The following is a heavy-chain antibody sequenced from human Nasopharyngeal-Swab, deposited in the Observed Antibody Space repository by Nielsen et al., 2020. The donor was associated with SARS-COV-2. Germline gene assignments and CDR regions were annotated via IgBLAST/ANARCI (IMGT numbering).Heavy chain of an antibody. CDR3: VTIGSMVFDP. CDR2: VLYDGNDN. CDR1: GFTFSSFH. D-gene: IGHD2-2*01. Sequence: GASLKISCEASGFTFSSFHMHWVRQAPGKGLEWVAVVLYDGNDNYYADSVKGRFTISRDNAKNTVYLQLNSLRVEYTAVYYCVTIGSMVFDPWGQGTLVTVSS. V-gene: IGHV3-30-3*01. J-gene: IGHJ5*02.